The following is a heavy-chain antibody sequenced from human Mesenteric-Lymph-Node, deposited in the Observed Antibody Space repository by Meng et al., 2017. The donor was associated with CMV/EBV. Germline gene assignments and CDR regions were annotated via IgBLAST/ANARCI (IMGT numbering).Heavy chain of an antibody. V-gene: IGHV1-2*02. J-gene: IGHJ5*02. CDR2: INSNSGAT. CDR3: VTYSGSSRWFGP. CDR1: GYTLTADF. Sequence: CKASGYTLTADFMFWVRQAPGQGLEWMGWINSNSGATNYAQKFQGRVTMTRDTSISTVYMDLSSLRSDDTAVYYCVTYSGSSRWFGPWGQGTLVTVSS. D-gene: IGHD1-26*01.